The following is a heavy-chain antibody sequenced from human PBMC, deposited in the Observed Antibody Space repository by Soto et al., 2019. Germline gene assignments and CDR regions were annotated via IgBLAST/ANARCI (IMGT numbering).Heavy chain of an antibody. J-gene: IGHJ6*02. Sequence: EVQLVESGGGLVRPGGSLRLYCEASGFIFGNYSMNWVRQAPGKGLEWVSSISSRSNFIYYADSLRGRVTISRDNTQNSLHLQMNNLRVEDTAIYYCARVQKLYGNSVYYYGMDVWGQGTTVTVSS. CDR3: ARVQKLYGNSVYYYGMDV. CDR2: ISSRSNFI. D-gene: IGHD2-8*01. V-gene: IGHV3-21*01. CDR1: GFIFGNYS.